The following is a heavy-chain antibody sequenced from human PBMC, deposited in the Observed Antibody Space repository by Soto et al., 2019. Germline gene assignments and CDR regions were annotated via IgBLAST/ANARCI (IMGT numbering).Heavy chain of an antibody. CDR3: ARDDNWNFYFDY. CDR1: GFTFSSYA. D-gene: IGHD1-7*01. V-gene: IGHV3-30*04. Sequence: GESLKISCAASGFTFSSYAMHWVRQAPGKGLEWVAVISYDGSNKYYADSVKGRFTISRDNSKNTLYLQMNSLRAEDTAVYYCARDDNWNFYFDYWGQGTLVTVSS. J-gene: IGHJ4*02. CDR2: ISYDGSNK.